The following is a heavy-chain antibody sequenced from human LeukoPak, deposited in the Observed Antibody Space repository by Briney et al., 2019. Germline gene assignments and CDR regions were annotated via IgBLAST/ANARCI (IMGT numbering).Heavy chain of an antibody. V-gene: IGHV4-34*01. CDR1: DGSFSGYY. Sequence: SETLSLTCAVYDGSFSGYYWSWIRQPPGKGLEWIGEVNHSGSTNYNPSLKSRVTVSVDTSKNQFSLKLSSVTAADTAVYHCARGFRMIVVYYFDYWGQGTLVTVSS. J-gene: IGHJ4*02. D-gene: IGHD3-22*01. CDR2: VNHSGST. CDR3: ARGFRMIVVYYFDY.